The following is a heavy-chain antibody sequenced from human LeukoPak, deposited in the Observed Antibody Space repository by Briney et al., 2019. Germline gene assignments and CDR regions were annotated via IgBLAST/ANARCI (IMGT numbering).Heavy chain of an antibody. J-gene: IGHJ6*02. CDR1: GFTFSSYA. CDR3: ARDIIRFLEWSRGNPVYYYYGMDV. D-gene: IGHD3-3*01. CDR2: ISYDGSNK. V-gene: IGHV3-30-3*01. Sequence: GGSLRLSCAASGFTFSSYAMHWVRQAPGKGLEWVAVISYDGSNKYYADSVKGRFTISRDNSKNTLYLQMNSLRAEDTAVYYCARDIIRFLEWSRGNPVYYYYGMDVWGQGTTVTVSS.